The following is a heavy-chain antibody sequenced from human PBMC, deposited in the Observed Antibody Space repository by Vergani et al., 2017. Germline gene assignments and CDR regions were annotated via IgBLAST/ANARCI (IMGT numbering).Heavy chain of an antibody. D-gene: IGHD2-15*01. CDR1: GFRVTTYY. CDR3: TRSECSGTTCYGHYFDL. CDR2: IKSDGRT. Sequence: VELLEPGGGLAQPGGSLRVSCSASGFRVTTYYMSWVRQAPGEGLEWVSVIKSDGRTSYAESVRGRFTISRDTSRNAVYLQMNILRVEDTGVYYCTRSECSGTTCYGHYFDLWGHGVLVTVSS. V-gene: IGHV3-66*02. J-gene: IGHJ4*01.